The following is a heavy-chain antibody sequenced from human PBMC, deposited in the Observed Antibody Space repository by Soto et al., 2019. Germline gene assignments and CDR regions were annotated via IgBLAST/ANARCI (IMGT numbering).Heavy chain of an antibody. V-gene: IGHV3-23*01. CDR2: ISGSGGST. D-gene: IGHD6-13*01. CDR3: AKDSAAGTFYFDY. J-gene: IGHJ4*02. Sequence: GSLRLSCAASGFTFSSYAMSGVRQATGKGLEWVSAISGSGGSTYYADSVKGRFTISRDNSKNTLYLQMNSLRAEDTAVYYCAKDSAAGTFYFDYWGQGTLVTVSS. CDR1: GFTFSSYA.